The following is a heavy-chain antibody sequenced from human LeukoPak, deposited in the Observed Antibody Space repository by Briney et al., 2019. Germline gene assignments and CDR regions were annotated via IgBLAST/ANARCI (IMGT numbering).Heavy chain of an antibody. V-gene: IGHV1-69*05. CDR1: GGTFSSYA. CDR2: IIPIFGTA. Sequence: SVKVSCKASGGTFSSYAISWVRQAPGQGLEWMGRIIPIFGTANYAQKFQGRVTITTDESTSTAYMELSSLRSEDTSVYYCARGEGTLPWPHFDYWGQGTLVTVSS. J-gene: IGHJ4*02. D-gene: IGHD3-16*01. CDR3: ARGEGTLPWPHFDY.